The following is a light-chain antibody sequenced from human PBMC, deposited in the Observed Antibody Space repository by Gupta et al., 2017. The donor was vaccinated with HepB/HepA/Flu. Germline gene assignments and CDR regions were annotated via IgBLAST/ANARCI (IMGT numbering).Light chain of an antibody. CDR3: AARDANMDVWV. CDR2: SSD. CDR1: SSNIGINP. J-gene: IGLJ3*02. Sequence: QSVLTQPPSASGTPGQRVTISCSGGSSNIGINPVSWYQQLPGTAPNLLLYSSDKRPSGVPDRFSASKSGTSASVATTGLQAEDEADYYCAARDANMDVWVFGGGTKMTVL. V-gene: IGLV1-44*01.